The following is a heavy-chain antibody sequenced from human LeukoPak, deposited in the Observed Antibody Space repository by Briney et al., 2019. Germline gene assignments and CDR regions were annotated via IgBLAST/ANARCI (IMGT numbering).Heavy chain of an antibody. V-gene: IGHV3-23*01. CDR3: XXXXXXGXXXXDS. Sequence: SXXSXVRQAPGXGLXWVSTISGSRDNSXYAASVKGRFTISRXXSQXTLYLEMNRLTADDTALYYXXXXXXXGXXXXDSXGQXXXVTVSS. CDR2: ISGSRDNS. J-gene: IGHJ5*01. CDR1: SX.